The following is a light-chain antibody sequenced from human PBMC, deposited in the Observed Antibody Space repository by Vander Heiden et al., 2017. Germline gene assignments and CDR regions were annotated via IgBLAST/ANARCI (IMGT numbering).Light chain of an antibody. CDR1: STDVGVYNR. Sequence: ALPQPVSVSVSPGQPHTISCTGTSTDVGVYNRVSWYQQPPGKAPKLILSEFDNRPPRVSNRFSGSKSGNTASLTISGLQAEDEADYYCCSYSSSGTPHYVFGSGTKVTVL. CDR3: CSYSSSGTPHYV. J-gene: IGLJ1*01. CDR2: EFD. V-gene: IGLV2-14*01.